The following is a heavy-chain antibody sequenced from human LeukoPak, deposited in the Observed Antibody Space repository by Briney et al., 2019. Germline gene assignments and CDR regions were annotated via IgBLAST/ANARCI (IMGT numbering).Heavy chain of an antibody. CDR2: ISGSGGST. V-gene: IGHV3-23*01. Sequence: GGSLRLSCAASGFTFSSYAMSWVRQAPGKGLEWVSAISGSGGSTYYADSVKGRFTISRDNSKNTLYLQMNSLRAEDTALYYCAKSEGIRDYYDSSGYYYDYWGQGTLVTVSS. CDR1: GFTFSSYA. D-gene: IGHD3-22*01. J-gene: IGHJ4*02. CDR3: AKSEGIRDYYDSSGYYYDY.